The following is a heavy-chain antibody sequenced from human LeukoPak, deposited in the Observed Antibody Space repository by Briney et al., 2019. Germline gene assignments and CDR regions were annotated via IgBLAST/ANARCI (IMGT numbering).Heavy chain of an antibody. CDR1: GYTFTGYY. CDR3: ARFYGIAAGGQDAFDI. J-gene: IGHJ3*02. Sequence: ASVKVSCKASGYTFTGYYMHWVRQAPGQGLEWMGWINPNSGGRNYAQKFQGRVTMTRDTSISTAYMELSRLRPDDTAVYYCARFYGIAAGGQDAFDIWGQGTLVTVSS. D-gene: IGHD6-13*01. V-gene: IGHV1-2*02. CDR2: INPNSGGR.